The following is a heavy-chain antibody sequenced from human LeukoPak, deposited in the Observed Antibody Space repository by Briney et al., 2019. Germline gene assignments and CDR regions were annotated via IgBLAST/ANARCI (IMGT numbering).Heavy chain of an antibody. V-gene: IGHV4-59*08. CDR2: IHYTGNP. D-gene: IGHD6-19*01. Sequence: PSETLSLTCSVSGGSISGFYWSWFRQPPGKRLEWIGYIHYTGNPDYNPSLSSRVTISVDTPKNQFSLRVTSLTASDTAVYYCARGGWSLDRWGRGTLVTVSS. CDR3: ARGGWSLDR. CDR1: GGSISGFY. J-gene: IGHJ5*02.